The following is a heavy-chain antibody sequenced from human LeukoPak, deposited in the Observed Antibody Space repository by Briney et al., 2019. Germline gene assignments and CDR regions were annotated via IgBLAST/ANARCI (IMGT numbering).Heavy chain of an antibody. Sequence: PSETLSLTCTVSGGSISSYYWSWIRQPAGKALEWIGRIYTSGSTNYNPSLKSRVTMSVDTSKNQFSLKLSSVTAADTAVYYCARGEDDYGDYALDYWGQGTLVTVSS. J-gene: IGHJ4*02. D-gene: IGHD4-17*01. V-gene: IGHV4-4*07. CDR3: ARGEDDYGDYALDY. CDR1: GGSISSYY. CDR2: IYTSGST.